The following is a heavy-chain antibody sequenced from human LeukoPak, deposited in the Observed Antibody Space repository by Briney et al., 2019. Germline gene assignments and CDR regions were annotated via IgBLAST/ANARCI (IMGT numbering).Heavy chain of an antibody. J-gene: IGHJ4*02. D-gene: IGHD2/OR15-2a*01. Sequence: SETLSLTCAVYGGSFSGYYWNWIRQPPGKGLEGIGEINHTGGTNYNPSLKSRVTISADTSKNQFSLNLSSVTAADTAVYYCVRQRVVGFYDPFDFWGQGTLVTVSS. CDR2: INHTGGT. CDR1: GGSFSGYY. CDR3: VRQRVVGFYDPFDF. V-gene: IGHV4-34*01.